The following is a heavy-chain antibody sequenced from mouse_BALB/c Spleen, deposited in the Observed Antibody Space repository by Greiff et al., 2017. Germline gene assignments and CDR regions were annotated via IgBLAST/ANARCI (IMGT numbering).Heavy chain of an antibody. Sequence: DVMLVESGGGLVKPGGSLKLSCAASGFTFSSYTMSWVRQTPEKRLEWVATISSGGSYTYYPDSVKGRFTISRDNAKNTLYLQMSSLKSEDTAMYYCTRENYDYDGRYAMDYWGQGTSVTVSS. CDR2: ISSGGSYT. CDR1: GFTFSSYT. D-gene: IGHD2-4*01. CDR3: TRENYDYDGRYAMDY. V-gene: IGHV5-6-4*01. J-gene: IGHJ4*01.